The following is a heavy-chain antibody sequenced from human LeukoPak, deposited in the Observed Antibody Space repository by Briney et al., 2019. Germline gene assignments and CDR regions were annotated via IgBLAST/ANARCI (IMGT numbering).Heavy chain of an antibody. CDR3: ARSRSGYSYDHAAFEI. CDR2: IYYSGST. D-gene: IGHD5-18*01. CDR1: GGSISNYY. V-gene: IGHV4-59*01. Sequence: SETLSLTCTVSGGSISNYYWSWIRQPPGKGLEWIGYIYYSGSTNYNPSLKSRVTISVDTSKNQFSLKLRSVTAADTAVYYCARSRSGYSYDHAAFEIWGQGTMVTVSS. J-gene: IGHJ3*02.